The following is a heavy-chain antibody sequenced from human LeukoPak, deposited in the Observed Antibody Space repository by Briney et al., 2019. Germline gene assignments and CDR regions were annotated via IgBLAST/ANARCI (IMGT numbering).Heavy chain of an antibody. J-gene: IGHJ4*02. CDR1: GGSIRNYY. D-gene: IGHD4-17*01. V-gene: IGHV4-59*01. CDR3: ATAMGHGDYVGVVNY. CDR2: IYYSGNT. Sequence: SETLSLTCTVSGGSIRNYYWSWVRQPPGKGLEWVGYIYYSGNTNYNPSLKSRVTISVDTSKNQFSLKLNSVTAPDTAGYYCATAMGHGDYVGVVNYWGQGTLVTVSS.